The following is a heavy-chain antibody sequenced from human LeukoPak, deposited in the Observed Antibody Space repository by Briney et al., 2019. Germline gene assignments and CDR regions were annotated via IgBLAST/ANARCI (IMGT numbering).Heavy chain of an antibody. J-gene: IGHJ6*03. V-gene: IGHV4-34*01. CDR3: ARGAKLGYCSGGSCQRLYYYYYMDA. CDR1: GGSFSGYY. D-gene: IGHD2-15*01. Sequence: PSETLSLTCAVYGGSFSGYYWSWIRQPPGKGLEWIGEINHSGSTNYNPSPKSRVTISVDTSKNQFSLKLSSVTAADTAVYYCARGAKLGYCSGGSCQRLYYYYYMDAWGKGTTVTVSS. CDR2: INHSGST.